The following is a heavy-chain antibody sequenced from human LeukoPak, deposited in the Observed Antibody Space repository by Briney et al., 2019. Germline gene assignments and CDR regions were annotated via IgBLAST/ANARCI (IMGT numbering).Heavy chain of an antibody. J-gene: IGHJ4*02. D-gene: IGHD4-17*01. CDR1: GFTFSSYA. CDR3: ARDSAVTTTYYFDY. V-gene: IGHV3-30-3*01. CDR2: ISYDGSNK. Sequence: GGSLRLSCAASGFTFSSYAMHWVRQAPGKGLEGVAVISYDGSNKYYADSVKGRFTISRDNSKNTLYLQMNSLRAEDTAVYYCARDSAVTTTYYFDYWGQGTLVTVSS.